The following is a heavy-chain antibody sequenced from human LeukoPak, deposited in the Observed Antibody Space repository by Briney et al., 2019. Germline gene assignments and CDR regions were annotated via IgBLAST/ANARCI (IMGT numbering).Heavy chain of an antibody. CDR3: AKDVGKWESLHFFDY. V-gene: IGHV3-23*01. CDR2: ISGSGGST. J-gene: IGHJ4*02. Sequence: GALRLSCAASGFIFNSYAMSWVRQAPGKGLEWVSAISGSGGSTYYADSVKGRFTISRDDSRNTLYLQMNSLRGDDTAVYYCAKDVGKWESLHFFDYWGQGTLVTVSS. D-gene: IGHD1-26*01. CDR1: GFIFNSYA.